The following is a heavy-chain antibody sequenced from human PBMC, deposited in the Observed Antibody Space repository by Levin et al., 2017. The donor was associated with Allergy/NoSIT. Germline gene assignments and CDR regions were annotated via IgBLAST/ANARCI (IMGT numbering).Heavy chain of an antibody. V-gene: IGHV3-30*04. D-gene: IGHD1-7*01. CDR2: ISYDGSNK. Sequence: GGSLRLSCAASGFTFSSYAMHWVRQAPGKGLEWVAVISYDGSNKYYADSVKGRFTISRDNSKNTLYLQMNSLRAEDTAVYYCARAGITGTRAGPRARDNWFDPWGQGTLVTVSS. CDR1: GFTFSSYA. CDR3: ARAGITGTRAGPRARDNWFDP. J-gene: IGHJ5*02.